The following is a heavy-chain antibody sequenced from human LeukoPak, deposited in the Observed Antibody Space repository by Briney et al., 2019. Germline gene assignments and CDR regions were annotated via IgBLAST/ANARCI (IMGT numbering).Heavy chain of an antibody. J-gene: IGHJ4*02. CDR2: MNPNSGNT. Sequence: GASVKVCCKASGYTFTSYDINWVREATGQELEWMGWMNPNSGNTGYAQKFQGRVTMTRNTSISTAYIQLNSLRSEEPAVYYCACRLTYYYASASDRHFDYWGQGNLATVSS. CDR1: GYTFTSYD. D-gene: IGHD3-10*01. V-gene: IGHV1-8*02. CDR3: ACRLTYYYASASDRHFDY.